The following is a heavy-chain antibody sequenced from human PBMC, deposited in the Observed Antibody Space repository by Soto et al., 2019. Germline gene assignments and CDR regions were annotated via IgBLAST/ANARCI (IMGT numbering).Heavy chain of an antibody. CDR3: ARDRGSFSGSGWSLFDY. CDR1: GDSVSSNSAA. CDR2: TYYRSKWYN. J-gene: IGHJ4*02. D-gene: IGHD6-19*01. V-gene: IGHV6-1*01. Sequence: PSQTLSLTCAISGDSVSSNSAAWNWIRQSPSRGLEWLGRTYYRSKWYNDYAVSVKSRITINPDTSKNQFSLQLNSVTPEDAAVYYCARDRGSFSGSGWSLFDYWGQGTLVTVSS.